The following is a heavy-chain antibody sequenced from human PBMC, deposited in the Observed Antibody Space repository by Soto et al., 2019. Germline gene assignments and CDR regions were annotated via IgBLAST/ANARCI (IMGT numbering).Heavy chain of an antibody. Sequence: QVQLVESGGGVVHPGRSLRLSCEASGITFSSYGMHWVRQAPGKGLEWVAVIWYDGSNKYYADSVKGRFTISRDNSKNMVYLQMNSLRVEDTSVYHCASTSHWGQGTLVTVSS. J-gene: IGHJ4*02. CDR1: GITFSSYG. CDR3: ASTSH. CDR2: IWYDGSNK. V-gene: IGHV3-33*01.